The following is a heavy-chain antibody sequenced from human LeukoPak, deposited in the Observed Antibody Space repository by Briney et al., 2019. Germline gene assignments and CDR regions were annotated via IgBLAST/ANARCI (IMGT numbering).Heavy chain of an antibody. Sequence: ASVKVSCKASGYTFTSYGISWVRQAPGQGLEWMGWISAYNGNTNYAQKLQGRVTMTTDTSTSTAYMELRSLSSDDTAVYYCARGSPYYYDSSGYYYYYWGQGTLVTVSS. CDR1: GYTFTSYG. D-gene: IGHD3-22*01. CDR2: ISAYNGNT. CDR3: ARGSPYYYDSSGYYYYY. V-gene: IGHV1-18*01. J-gene: IGHJ4*02.